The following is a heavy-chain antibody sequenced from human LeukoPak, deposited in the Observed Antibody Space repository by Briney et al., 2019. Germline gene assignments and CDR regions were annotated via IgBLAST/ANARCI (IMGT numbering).Heavy chain of an antibody. CDR1: GGSINNHH. Sequence: SETLSLTCNVSGGSINNHHWSWIRQPPGKRLEWTAYVAYTGSAVYNPSLKSRVTISVDTSKNQFSLKLKSVTAADTAVYYCARGPLDSADYSFDYWGQGALVTASS. V-gene: IGHV4-59*11. CDR2: VAYTGSA. J-gene: IGHJ4*02. D-gene: IGHD3-22*01. CDR3: ARGPLDSADYSFDY.